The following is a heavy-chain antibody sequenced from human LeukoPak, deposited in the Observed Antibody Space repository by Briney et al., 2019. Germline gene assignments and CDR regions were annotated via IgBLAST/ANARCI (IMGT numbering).Heavy chain of an antibody. CDR1: GGSISSYY. CDR2: IYYSGST. D-gene: IGHD3-22*01. V-gene: IGHV4-59*01. CDR3: ARESGDSSGYYYDYYYYMDV. J-gene: IGHJ6*03. Sequence: SETLSLTCTVSGGSISSYYWSWIRQPPGKGLEWIGYIYYSGSTNYNPSLKSRVTISVDTSKNQFSLKLSSVTAADTAVYYCARESGDSSGYYYDYYYYMDVWGKGTTVTVSS.